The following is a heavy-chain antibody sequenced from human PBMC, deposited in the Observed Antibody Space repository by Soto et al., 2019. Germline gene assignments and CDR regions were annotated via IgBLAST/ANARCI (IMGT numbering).Heavy chain of an antibody. V-gene: IGHV5-51*01. D-gene: IGHD6-6*01. J-gene: IGHJ6*02. CDR2: IYPGDSDT. CDR3: PSPLAYSSSSHKNYYGMDV. CDR1: GYSFTSYW. Sequence: PGESLKISCKGSGYSFTSYWIGWVRQMPGKGLEWMGIIYPGDSDTRYSPSFQGQVTISADKSISTAYLQWSSLKASDTAMYYCPSPLAYSSSSHKNYYGMDVWGQGTTVTVS.